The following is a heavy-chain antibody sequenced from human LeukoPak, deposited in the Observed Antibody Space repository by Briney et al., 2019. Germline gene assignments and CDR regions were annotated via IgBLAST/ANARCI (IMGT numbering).Heavy chain of an antibody. CDR1: GGSFSSYY. CDR2: INHSGST. J-gene: IGHJ3*02. Sequence: PSETLSLTCAVYGGSFSSYYWSWIRQPPGKGLEWIGEINHSGSTNYNPSLKRRVTISLDPSKNQFTLKLRSATDADTAVSYGARWGPYSSGWYGVRRAFDIWGQGTMVTVSS. V-gene: IGHV4-34*01. D-gene: IGHD6-19*01. CDR3: ARWGPYSSGWYGVRRAFDI.